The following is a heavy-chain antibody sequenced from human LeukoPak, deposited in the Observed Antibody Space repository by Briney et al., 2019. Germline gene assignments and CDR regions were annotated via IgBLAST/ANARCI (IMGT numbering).Heavy chain of an antibody. CDR1: GGSISSGGYY. CDR3: ARESRATQLDY. V-gene: IGHV4-31*03. Sequence: SQTLSLTCTVSGGSISSGGYYWSWIRQHPEKGLEWIGYIYYSGSTYYNPSLKSRVTISVDTSKNQFSLKLSSVTAADTAVYYCARESRATQLDYWGQGTLVTVSS. J-gene: IGHJ4*02. D-gene: IGHD1-26*01. CDR2: IYYSGST.